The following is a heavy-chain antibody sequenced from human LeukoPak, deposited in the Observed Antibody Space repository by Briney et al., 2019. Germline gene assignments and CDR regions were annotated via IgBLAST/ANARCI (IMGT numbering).Heavy chain of an antibody. Sequence: PGRSLRLSCAASGFTFSSYGMHWVRQAPGKGLEWVAVISYDGSNKYYADSVKGRFTISRDNSKNTLYLQMNSLRAEDTAVYYCGRDLGDFSSGTSYFDYWGQGTLVTVSS. V-gene: IGHV3-30*03. CDR1: GFTFSSYG. D-gene: IGHD3-10*01. CDR3: GRDLGDFSSGTSYFDY. J-gene: IGHJ4*02. CDR2: ISYDGSNK.